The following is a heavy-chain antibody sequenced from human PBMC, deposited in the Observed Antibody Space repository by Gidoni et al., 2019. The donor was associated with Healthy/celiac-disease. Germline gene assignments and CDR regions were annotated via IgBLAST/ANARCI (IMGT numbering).Heavy chain of an antibody. CDR1: GFTFSSYW. V-gene: IGHV3-7*01. D-gene: IGHD2-2*01. CDR3: ARDCSSTSCYAGEKSYYYYYGMDV. J-gene: IGHJ6*02. Sequence: EVQLVESGGGLVQPGGSLRLSCAASGFTFSSYWMSWVRQAPGKGLEWVANIKQDGSEKYYVDSVKGRFTISRDNAKNSLYLQMNSLRAEDTAVYYCARDCSSTSCYAGEKSYYYYYGMDVWGQGTTVTVSS. CDR2: IKQDGSEK.